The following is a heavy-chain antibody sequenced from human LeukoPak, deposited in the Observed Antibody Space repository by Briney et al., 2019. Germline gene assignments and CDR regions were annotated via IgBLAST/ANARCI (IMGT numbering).Heavy chain of an antibody. V-gene: IGHV5-51*01. J-gene: IGHJ4*02. CDR1: GYTFASHL. Sequence: GESLNISCKASGYTFASHLIGWVRPLPGQGLEWMGIISPGDSETRYSPSFQGQVTISVDRSISSAYLQWSSLQASDTAKYYCARGETCSTASCYSTFYYWGQGTLVTVSS. CDR3: ARGETCSTASCYSTFYY. D-gene: IGHD2-2*01. CDR2: ISPGDSET.